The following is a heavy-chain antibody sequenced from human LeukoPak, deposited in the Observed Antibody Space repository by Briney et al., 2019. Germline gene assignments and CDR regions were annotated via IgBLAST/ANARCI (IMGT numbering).Heavy chain of an antibody. V-gene: IGHV3-21*01. CDR3: ARALSAYYDSVWGSYRYGPLDF. J-gene: IGHJ4*02. D-gene: IGHD3-16*02. CDR2: ISTSSSYI. Sequence: PGGSLRLSCAASGFTFSSYSMNWVRQAPGKGLEWVSSISTSSSYIYYADSVKGRFTISRDNAKNSLYLQVNSLRVEDTAVYYCARALSAYYDSVWGSYRYGPLDFWGQGALVTVSS. CDR1: GFTFSSYS.